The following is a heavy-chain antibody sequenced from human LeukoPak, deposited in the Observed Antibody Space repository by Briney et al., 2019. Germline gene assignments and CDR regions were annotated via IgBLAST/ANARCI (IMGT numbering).Heavy chain of an antibody. J-gene: IGHJ4*02. D-gene: IGHD6-19*01. CDR3: ARETSLVGYSGGLGFNY. Sequence: PSETLSLTCTVSGSSISYWYWSWIRQPLGKGLEWIGNIYGSGRPNYNPSLTSRVTISVDTSKNQFSLKLTSVTAADTVVYYCARETSLVGYSGGLGFNYWGQGILVTVSS. CDR2: IYGSGRP. V-gene: IGHV4-59*01. CDR1: GSSISYWY.